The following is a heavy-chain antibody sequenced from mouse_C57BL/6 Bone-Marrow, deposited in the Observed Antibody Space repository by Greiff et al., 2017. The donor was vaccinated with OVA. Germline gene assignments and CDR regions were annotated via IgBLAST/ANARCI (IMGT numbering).Heavy chain of an antibody. CDR1: GFSLTSYG. J-gene: IGHJ3*01. D-gene: IGHD2-4*01. V-gene: IGHV2-2*01. CDR3: AREGYDYVWFAY. Sequence: VKVEESGPGLVQPSQSLSITCTVSGFSLTSYGVHWVRQSPGKGLEWLGVIWSGGSTDYNAAFISRLSISKDNSKSQVFFKMNSLQADDTAIYYWAREGYDYVWFAYWGQGTLVTVSA. CDR2: IWSGGST.